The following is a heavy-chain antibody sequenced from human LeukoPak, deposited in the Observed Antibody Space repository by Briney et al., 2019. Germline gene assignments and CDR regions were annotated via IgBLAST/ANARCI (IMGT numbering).Heavy chain of an antibody. CDR1: GGSISSYY. Sequence: PSETLSLTCTVSGGSISSYYWSWIRQPAGKGLEWIGRIYTTGSTNYNPSLKSRVTMSVDTSKNQFSLKLSSVTAADTAVYYCARGGLISLANTPLGAFDIWGQGTMVSVSS. CDR2: IYTTGST. V-gene: IGHV4-4*07. J-gene: IGHJ3*02. D-gene: IGHD3/OR15-3a*01. CDR3: ARGGLISLANTPLGAFDI.